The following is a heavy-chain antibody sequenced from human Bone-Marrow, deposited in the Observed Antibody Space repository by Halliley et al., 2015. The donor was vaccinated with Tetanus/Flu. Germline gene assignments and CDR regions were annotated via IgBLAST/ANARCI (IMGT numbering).Heavy chain of an antibody. V-gene: IGHV4-39*07. CDR3: ARDSYSRSIMGEFDP. J-gene: IGHJ5*02. Sequence: TLSLTCIVSSGSISSPSYYWGWIRQPPGKGLEWVGTIYYSGNTYYNPSLKSRVARSVDTSKNQFSLNLTSVTAADTAVYYCARDSYSRSIMGEFDPWGQGTLVIVSS. CDR2: IYYSGNT. D-gene: IGHD6-13*01. CDR1: SGSISSPSYY.